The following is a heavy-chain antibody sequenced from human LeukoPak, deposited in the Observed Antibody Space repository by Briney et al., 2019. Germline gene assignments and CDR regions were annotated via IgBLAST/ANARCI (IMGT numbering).Heavy chain of an antibody. Sequence: GGSLRLSCTASGFTFGDYAMSWFRQAPGKGLEWVGFIRSKAYGGTTEYAASVSGRFTVSRDDSKSIAYLQMNSLKTDDTAVYYCARDFSSNWYGTTDYWGQGTLVTVSS. CDR1: GFTFGDYA. J-gene: IGHJ4*02. V-gene: IGHV3-49*03. CDR2: IRSKAYGGTT. CDR3: ARDFSSNWYGTTDY. D-gene: IGHD6-13*01.